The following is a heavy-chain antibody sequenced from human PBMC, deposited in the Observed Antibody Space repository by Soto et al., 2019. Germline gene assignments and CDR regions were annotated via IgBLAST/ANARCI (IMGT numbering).Heavy chain of an antibody. D-gene: IGHD1-1*01. V-gene: IGHV1-18*01. CDR2: ISAHNGNT. CDR1: GYAFTTYG. Sequence: QVHLVQSGAEVKKPGASVKVSCKGSGYAFTTYGITWVRQAPGQGLEWMGWISAHNGNTNYAQQLQGRVTVTRDTSTSTAYMELRRLRSDDTAVYYCARGRYGHYWGQGALVTVSS. CDR3: ARGRYGHY. J-gene: IGHJ4*02.